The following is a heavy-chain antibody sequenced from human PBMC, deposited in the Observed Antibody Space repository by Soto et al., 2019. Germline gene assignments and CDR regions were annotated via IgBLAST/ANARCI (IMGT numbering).Heavy chain of an antibody. V-gene: IGHV3-21*06. CDR2: IDSSSNNV. D-gene: IGHD3-9*01. J-gene: IGHJ6*02. Sequence: EIQLVASGGNLVKPGGSLKLSCAASGLTFSRYTMNWVRRAPGKGLEWVSSIDSSSNNVYYAESGKGRFTMSRDNAKNSLDLHMSSLRVEDTSIYYCAREQEELVIQPYYGLDIWGQETTVTVS. CDR3: AREQEELVIQPYYGLDI. CDR1: GLTFSRYT.